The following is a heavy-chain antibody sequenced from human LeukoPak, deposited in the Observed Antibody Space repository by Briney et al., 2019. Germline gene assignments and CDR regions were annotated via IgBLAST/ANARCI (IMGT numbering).Heavy chain of an antibody. CDR1: GGSISSGSYY. Sequence: PSETLSLTCTVSGGSISSGSYYWSWIRQPAGKGLEWIGHIYTSGSTNYNPSLKSRVTISVDTSKNQFSLNLTSVTAADTAVYYCARGRIARLPYFDYWGQGTLVTVSS. CDR3: ARGRIARLPYFDY. CDR2: IYTSGST. J-gene: IGHJ4*02. V-gene: IGHV4-61*09. D-gene: IGHD5-18*01.